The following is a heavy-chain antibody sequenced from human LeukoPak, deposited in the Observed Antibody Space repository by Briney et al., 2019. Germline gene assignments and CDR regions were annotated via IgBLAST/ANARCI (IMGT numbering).Heavy chain of an antibody. J-gene: IGHJ4*02. V-gene: IGHV4-59*01. D-gene: IGHD3-22*01. CDR1: GGSISSYY. CDR3: ARSGACYYDSSGYYTFDY. Sequence: SETLSLTCTVSGGSISSYYWSWIRQPPGKGLEWIGYIYYSGSTNYNPSLKSRVTISVDTSKNQFSLKLSSVTAADTAVYYCARSGACYYDSSGYYTFDYWGQGTLVTVSS. CDR2: IYYSGST.